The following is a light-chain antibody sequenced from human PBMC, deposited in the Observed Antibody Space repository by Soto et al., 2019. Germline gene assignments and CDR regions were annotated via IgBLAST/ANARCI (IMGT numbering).Light chain of an antibody. V-gene: IGKV3-11*01. J-gene: IGKJ4*01. Sequence: EIVLTQSPATLTLSPGDRATLSCRASQSVRSSLAWYQQKPGQAPRLLIYDASKRAPGIPARFSGSASGTDFALTIGRLEPVDFAVYYCQQRSDWPPELTFGGGTKVEIK. CDR3: QQRSDWPPELT. CDR2: DAS. CDR1: QSVRSS.